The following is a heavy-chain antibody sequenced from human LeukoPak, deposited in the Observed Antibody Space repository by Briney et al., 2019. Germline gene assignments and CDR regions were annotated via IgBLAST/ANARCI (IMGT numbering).Heavy chain of an antibody. Sequence: ASVKVPCKASGYTFTGYYMHWVRQAPGQGLEWMGWINPNSGGTNYAQKSQGWVTMTRDTSISTAYMELSRLRSDDTAVYYCARELIADAFDIWGQGTMVTVSS. CDR1: GYTFTGYY. CDR3: ARELIADAFDI. D-gene: IGHD2-21*01. CDR2: INPNSGGT. V-gene: IGHV1-2*04. J-gene: IGHJ3*02.